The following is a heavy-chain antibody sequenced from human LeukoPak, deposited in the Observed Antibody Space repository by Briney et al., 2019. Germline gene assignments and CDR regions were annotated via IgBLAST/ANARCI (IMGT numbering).Heavy chain of an antibody. Sequence: SETLSLTCTVSGGSISSSSYYWGWIRQPPGKGLEWIGSIYYSGSTYYNPSLKSRVTISVDTSKNQFSLKLSSVTAADTAVYYCAGSYSSGPTGFDYWGQGTLVAVSS. CDR1: GGSISSSSYY. D-gene: IGHD6-19*01. J-gene: IGHJ4*02. CDR2: IYYSGST. CDR3: AGSYSSGPTGFDY. V-gene: IGHV4-39*01.